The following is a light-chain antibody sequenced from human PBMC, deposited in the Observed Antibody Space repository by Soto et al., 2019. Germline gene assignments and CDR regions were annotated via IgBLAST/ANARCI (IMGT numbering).Light chain of an antibody. CDR1: SSDVGGYNF. J-gene: IGLJ3*02. CDR2: EVN. Sequence: QSVLTQPASVSGSPGQSITISCTVTSSDVGGYNFVSWYQQHPGKAPRLMIFEVNNRPSGVSDRFSGSKSGNTASLTISGLQAEDEADYYCSSYTFSSTLVVFGGGTKLTVL. V-gene: IGLV2-14*01. CDR3: SSYTFSSTLVV.